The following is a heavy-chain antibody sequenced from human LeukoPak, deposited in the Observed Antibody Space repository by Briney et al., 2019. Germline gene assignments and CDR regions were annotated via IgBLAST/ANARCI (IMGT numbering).Heavy chain of an antibody. Sequence: SETLSLTCAVYGGSFSGYYWSWIRQPPGKGLEWIGEINHSGSTNYNPSLKSRVTISVDTSKNQFSLKLSSVTAADTAVYYCARVRITGTTFRYYYYMDVWGKGTTVTVSS. D-gene: IGHD1-7*01. CDR3: ARVRITGTTFRYYYYMDV. CDR1: GGSFSGYY. CDR2: INHSGST. V-gene: IGHV4-34*01. J-gene: IGHJ6*03.